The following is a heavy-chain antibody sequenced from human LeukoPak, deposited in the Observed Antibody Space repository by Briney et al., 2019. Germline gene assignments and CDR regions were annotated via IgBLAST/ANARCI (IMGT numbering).Heavy chain of an antibody. D-gene: IGHD6-6*01. CDR1: GGSISSYY. V-gene: IGHV4-4*07. CDR3: ARDSSSIAARPYWFDP. Sequence: SETLSLTCTVSGGSISSYYWSWIRQPAGKGLEWIGRIYTSGSTNYNPSLKSRVTMSVDTSKNQFSLKLSSVTAADTAVYYCARDSSSIAARPYWFDPWGQGTLVTVSS. CDR2: IYTSGST. J-gene: IGHJ5*02.